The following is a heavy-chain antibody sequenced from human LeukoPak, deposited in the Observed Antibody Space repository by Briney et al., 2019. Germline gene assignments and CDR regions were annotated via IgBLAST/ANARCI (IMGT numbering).Heavy chain of an antibody. CDR2: ISPTGGST. Sequence: ASVKVSCKASGYTFTSYYMHWVRQAPGQGLEWMGIISPTGGSTTYAQKFQGRVTMTRDMSTSTVYMELSSLRSEDTAMYYCARSNQNFSPNSSPGHWGQGTLVTVSS. J-gene: IGHJ4*02. CDR1: GYTFTSYY. V-gene: IGHV1-46*01. CDR3: ARSNQNFSPNSSPGH. D-gene: IGHD6-13*01.